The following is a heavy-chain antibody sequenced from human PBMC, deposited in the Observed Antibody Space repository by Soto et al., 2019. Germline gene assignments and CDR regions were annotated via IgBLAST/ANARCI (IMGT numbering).Heavy chain of an antibody. V-gene: IGHV3-33*01. CDR1: GFTFSNYG. Sequence: QVQLVESGGGVVQPGRSLRLSCAASGFTFSNYGMHWVRQAPGKGLEWVAVILNDGSNRYHADSVKDRFTISRDNSKNTLYLQMNSLRAEDTAVYYCARDDEYCGNGMDVWGQGTTVTVS. J-gene: IGHJ6*02. CDR3: ARDDEYCGNGMDV. CDR2: ILNDGSNR. D-gene: IGHD6-6*01.